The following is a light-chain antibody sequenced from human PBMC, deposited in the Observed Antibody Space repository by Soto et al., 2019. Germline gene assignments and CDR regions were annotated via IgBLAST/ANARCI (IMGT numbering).Light chain of an antibody. CDR2: GAS. J-gene: IGKJ1*01. CDR3: LQHNYWWT. CDR1: QSISGN. Sequence: ETVMTQSPATLSVSPGESATLSCRASQSISGNLAWYQQKPGQAPRLLIYGASTRATGVPVRSSGSGSGTEFTLTISSLQSEDVAVYYCLQHNYWWTFGQGTKVDIK. V-gene: IGKV3-15*01.